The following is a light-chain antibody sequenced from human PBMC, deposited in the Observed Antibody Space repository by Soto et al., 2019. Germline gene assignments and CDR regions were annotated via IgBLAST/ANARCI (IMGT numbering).Light chain of an antibody. Sequence: QSALTQPASVSGSPGQSITISCIGTSSDVGGYNYVSWYQQYPGNAPKLMIYDVSNRPSGVSSRFSGSKSGNTASLTISGLQAEDEADYYCSSYTSNRTVVFGGGTKLTVL. J-gene: IGLJ2*01. V-gene: IGLV2-14*01. CDR3: SSYTSNRTVV. CDR2: DVS. CDR1: SSDVGGYNY.